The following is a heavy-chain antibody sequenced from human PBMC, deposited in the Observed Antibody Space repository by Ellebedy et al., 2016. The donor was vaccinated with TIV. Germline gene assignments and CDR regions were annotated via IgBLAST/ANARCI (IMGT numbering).Heavy chain of an antibody. CDR2: IYHSGST. D-gene: IGHD4-17*01. J-gene: IGHJ3*02. CDR1: VGLVTGSIYY. V-gene: IGHV4-39*01. CDR3: VYGRAVDAYDI. Sequence: SETLSLTXTVSVGLVTGSIYYWGWIRQPPGKGPEWIGSIYHSGSTYYNPSLKSRVTISVDTSKKQVSLKLSSVTAADTAIYYCVYGRAVDAYDIWGQGTMVTVSS.